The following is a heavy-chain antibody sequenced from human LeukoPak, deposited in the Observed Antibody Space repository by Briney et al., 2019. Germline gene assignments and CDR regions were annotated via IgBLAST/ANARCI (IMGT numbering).Heavy chain of an antibody. CDR3: AKDDRPGGATPRGAFDI. Sequence: PGGSLRLSCAASGFTFSSYAMSWVRQAPGKGLEWVSAISGSGGSTYYADSVKGRFTISRDNSKNTLYLQMNSLRAEDTAVYYCAKDDRPGGATPRGAFDIWGQGTMVTVSS. CDR2: ISGSGGST. V-gene: IGHV3-23*01. J-gene: IGHJ3*02. CDR1: GFTFSSYA. D-gene: IGHD1-26*01.